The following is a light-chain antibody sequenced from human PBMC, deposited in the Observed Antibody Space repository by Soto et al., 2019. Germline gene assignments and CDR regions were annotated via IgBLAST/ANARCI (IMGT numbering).Light chain of an antibody. J-gene: IGKJ5*01. Sequence: EIQANMSPSSLSASVCDRVTITFRPSQDIRTALAWYQQKPGKIPKLLIHAASTLQSGVPPRFSGSGSGTDFTLTISSLQPEDVATYYCQKYDSAPTFGPGARLEI. CDR3: QKYDSAPT. CDR2: AAS. CDR1: QDIRTA. V-gene: IGKV1-27*01.